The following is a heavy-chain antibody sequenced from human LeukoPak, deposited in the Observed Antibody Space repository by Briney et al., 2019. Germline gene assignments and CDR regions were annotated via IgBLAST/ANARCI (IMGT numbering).Heavy chain of an antibody. CDR2: INPNSGGT. CDR1: GYTFTGYY. CDR3: ASVRAYYYDSSGHTFDY. J-gene: IGHJ4*02. D-gene: IGHD3-22*01. V-gene: IGHV1-2*02. Sequence: ASVKVSCKASGYTFTGYYMHWVRQAPGQGLERMGWINPNSGGTNYAQKFQGRVTMTRDTSISTAYMELSRLRSDDTAVYYCASVRAYYYDSSGHTFDYWGQGTLVTVSS.